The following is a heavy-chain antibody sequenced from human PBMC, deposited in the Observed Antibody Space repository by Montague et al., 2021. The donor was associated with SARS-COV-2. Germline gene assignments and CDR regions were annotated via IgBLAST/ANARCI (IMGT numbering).Heavy chain of an antibody. J-gene: IGHJ6*02. CDR3: ASEITPRYGMDV. D-gene: IGHD3-16*01. V-gene: IGHV3-30-3*01. CDR1: GFTFSSYA. CDR2: ISYDGSNK. Sequence: SLRLSCAASGFTFSSYAMHWVRQAPGKGLEWVAVISYDGSNKYYADSVKGRFTISRDNSKNTLYLQMNSLRAEDTAVYCCASEITPRYGMDVWGQGTTVTVSS.